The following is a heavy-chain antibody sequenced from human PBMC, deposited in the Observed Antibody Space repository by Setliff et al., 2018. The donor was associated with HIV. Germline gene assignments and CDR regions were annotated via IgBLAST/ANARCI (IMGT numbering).Heavy chain of an antibody. V-gene: IGHV4-61*09. J-gene: IGHJ4*02. CDR1: GGSLSSGNYY. Sequence: LSLTCSVSGGSLSSGNYYWGWTRQPAGKGLEWIGHIYTDGAIKYNPSLKSRLTISLDTSKNQFSLKLNSVTAADTAVYYCERGGQSSGYAIEYWGQGTLVTV. D-gene: IGHD5-12*01. CDR2: IYTDGAI. CDR3: ERGGQSSGYAIEY.